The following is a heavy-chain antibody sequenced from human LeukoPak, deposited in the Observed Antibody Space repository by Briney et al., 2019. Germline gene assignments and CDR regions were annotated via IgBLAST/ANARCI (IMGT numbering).Heavy chain of an antibody. CDR3: ARAYYDILTGYSHFDY. CDR1: GGSSSSYY. J-gene: IGHJ4*02. Sequence: SETLSLTCTVSGGSSSSYYWSWIRQPPGKGLEWIGYIYYSGSTNYNPSLKSRVTISVDTSKNQFSLKLSSVTAADTAVYYCARAYYDILTGYSHFDYWGQGTLVTVSS. CDR2: IYYSGST. V-gene: IGHV4-59*08. D-gene: IGHD3-9*01.